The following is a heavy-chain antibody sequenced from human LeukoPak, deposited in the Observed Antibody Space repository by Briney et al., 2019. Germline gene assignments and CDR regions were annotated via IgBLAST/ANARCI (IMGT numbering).Heavy chain of an antibody. J-gene: IGHJ4*02. D-gene: IGHD1-1*01. V-gene: IGHV1-58*01. Sequence: SVPVSCKASGFSFTRPAVLWLRQARRPRIEWLGWIVVGSGNTNYAQKFQERVTITRDMSTSTAYMELSSLRSEDAAVYYCAAGRWFNWEGDYWGQGTLVTVSS. CDR2: IVVGSGNT. CDR3: AAGRWFNWEGDY. CDR1: GFSFTRPA.